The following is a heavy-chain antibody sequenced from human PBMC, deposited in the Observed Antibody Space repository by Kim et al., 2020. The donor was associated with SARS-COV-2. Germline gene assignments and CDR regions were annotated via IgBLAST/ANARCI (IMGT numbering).Heavy chain of an antibody. J-gene: IGHJ6*01. Sequence: GGSLRLSCAASGFTFSSACMNWVRQAPGKGLEWVSSIKTASNTCSPVYAEAGYCSFTVNTDDSLHNLYMNMNSVEAADTALEDGSKWGQRHTHYCFAVWG. D-gene: IGHD1-26*01. CDR1: GFTFSSAC. CDR2: IKTASNTCSP. CDR3: SKWGQRHTHYCFAV. V-gene: IGHV3-15*01.